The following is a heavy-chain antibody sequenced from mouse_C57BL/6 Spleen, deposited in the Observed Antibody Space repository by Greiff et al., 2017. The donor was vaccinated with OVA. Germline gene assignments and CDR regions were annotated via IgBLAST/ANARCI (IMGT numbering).Heavy chain of an antibody. CDR2: IYTGDGDT. V-gene: IGHV1-82*01. D-gene: IGHD2-13*01. CDR1: GYAFSSSG. Sequence: VQLQQSGPELVKPGASVKISCKASGYAFSSSGMNWVKQRPGKGLEWIGRIYTGDGDTYYNGKFKGKATLTADKSSSTAYMQLSSLTSEDSAVYFCARSPATTVTFDYWGQGTTLTVSS. CDR3: ARSPATTVTFDY. J-gene: IGHJ2*01.